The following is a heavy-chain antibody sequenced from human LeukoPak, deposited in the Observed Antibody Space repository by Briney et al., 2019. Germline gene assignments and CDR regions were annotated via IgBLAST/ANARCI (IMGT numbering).Heavy chain of an antibody. Sequence: SETLSLTCTVSGGSISSGGYYWSWIRQHPGKGLEWIGYIYYSGSTYYNPSLKSRVTISVDTSKNQFSLKLSSVTAADTAVYYCARGNWANYPNYYYMDLWGKGTTGNVSS. V-gene: IGHV4-31*03. CDR2: IYYSGST. J-gene: IGHJ6*03. CDR3: ARGNWANYPNYYYMDL. D-gene: IGHD7-27*01. CDR1: GGSISSGGYY.